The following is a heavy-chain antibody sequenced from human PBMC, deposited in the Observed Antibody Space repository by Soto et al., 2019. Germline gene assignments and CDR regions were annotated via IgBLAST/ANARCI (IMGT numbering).Heavy chain of an antibody. CDR3: ARDLSRGSNRPSGWYDY. V-gene: IGHV3-66*01. CDR1: GFTVSSNY. J-gene: IGHJ4*02. CDR2: IYSGGST. Sequence: GGSLRLSCAASGFTVSSNYMSWVRQAPGKGLEWVSVIYSGGSTYYADSVKGRFTISRDNSKNTLYLQMNSLRAEDTAVYYCARDLSRGSNRPSGWYDYWGQGTLVTVSS. D-gene: IGHD6-19*01.